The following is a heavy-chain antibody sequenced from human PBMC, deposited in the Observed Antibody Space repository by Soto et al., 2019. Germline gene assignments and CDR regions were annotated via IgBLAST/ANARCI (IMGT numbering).Heavy chain of an antibody. CDR1: GGSITTNW. CDR2: IYHSGTT. J-gene: IGHJ4*02. Sequence: QVHLQESGPGLVKPSGTLSLTCAVSGGSITTNWWSWVRQPPGKGLEWIGEIYHSGTTNYNPSLRGRVTISVDKSKNQFSLNLNSVTAADSAIYYCARDIAVPRTRGFDYWGQGNLVTVSS. V-gene: IGHV4-4*02. CDR3: ARDIAVPRTRGFDY. D-gene: IGHD6-19*01.